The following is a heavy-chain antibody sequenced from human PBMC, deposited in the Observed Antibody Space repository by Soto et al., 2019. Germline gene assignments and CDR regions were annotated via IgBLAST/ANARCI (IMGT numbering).Heavy chain of an antibody. D-gene: IGHD6-13*01. Sequence: QVQLVQSGAEVKKPGSSVKVSCKASGGTFSSYTISWVRQAPGQGLEWMGRIIPILGIANYAQKFLGRVTITADKSTSTAYMELSSLRSEDTAVYYCASGEYSSSWYGFYWGQGTLVTVSS. CDR1: GGTFSSYT. V-gene: IGHV1-69*02. CDR2: IIPILGIA. J-gene: IGHJ4*02. CDR3: ASGEYSSSWYGFY.